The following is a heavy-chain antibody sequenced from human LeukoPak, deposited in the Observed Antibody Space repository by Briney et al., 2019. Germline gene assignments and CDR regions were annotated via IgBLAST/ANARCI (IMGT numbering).Heavy chain of an antibody. CDR1: GGTFSSYA. V-gene: IGHV1-69*06. D-gene: IGHD3-3*01. CDR2: IIPIFGTA. Sequence: GASVKVSCKASGGTFSSYAISWVRQAPGQGLEWMGGIIPIFGTANYAQKFQGRVTITADKSTSTAYMELSSLRSEDTAVYYCARVPHWSGYYSYYYYYMDVWGKGTTVTVSS. J-gene: IGHJ6*03. CDR3: ARVPHWSGYYSYYYYYMDV.